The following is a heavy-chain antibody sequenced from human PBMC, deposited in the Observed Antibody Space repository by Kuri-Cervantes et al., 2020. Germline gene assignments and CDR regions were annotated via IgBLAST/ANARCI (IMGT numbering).Heavy chain of an antibody. CDR1: GFTFSSYA. CDR3: AIRREWELLGIDY. J-gene: IGHJ4*02. CDR2: ISGSGGSK. D-gene: IGHD1-26*01. Sequence: GESLKISCAASGFTFSSYAMSWVRQAPGKGLEWVSAISGSGGSKYYADSVKGRFTISRDNSKNTLYLQMNSLRAEDTAVYYCAIRREWELLGIDYWGQGTLVTVSS. V-gene: IGHV3-23*01.